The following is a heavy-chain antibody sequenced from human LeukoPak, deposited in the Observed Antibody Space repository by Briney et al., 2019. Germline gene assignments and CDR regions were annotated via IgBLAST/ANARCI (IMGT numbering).Heavy chain of an antibody. V-gene: IGHV4-39*01. CDR1: DGSISTSSYL. D-gene: IGHD2-2*01. CDR3: ARQPSLSYCSSGTCWFDL. CDR2: IFYGGST. J-gene: IGHJ5*02. Sequence: SETLSLTCTVSDGSISTSSYLWGWIRLPLGKGLEWIGSIFYGGSTYYNPSLKGRVTISVDTSRNQVSLKLSSVTAADTAVYYCARQPSLSYCSSGTCWFDLWGQGTLVTVSS.